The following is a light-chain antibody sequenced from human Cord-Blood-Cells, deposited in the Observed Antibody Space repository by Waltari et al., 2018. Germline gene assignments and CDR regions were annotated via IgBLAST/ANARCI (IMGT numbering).Light chain of an antibody. Sequence: QSALTQPASVSGSPGQSITIPCTGTRSDVGSNNLVSWYQQHPGKAPNLMIYEGSKRPSGVSNRFSGSKSGNTASLTISGLQAEDEADYYCCSYAGSSTWVFGGGTKLTVL. CDR3: CSYAGSSTWV. CDR2: EGS. V-gene: IGLV2-23*01. CDR1: RSDVGSNNL. J-gene: IGLJ3*02.